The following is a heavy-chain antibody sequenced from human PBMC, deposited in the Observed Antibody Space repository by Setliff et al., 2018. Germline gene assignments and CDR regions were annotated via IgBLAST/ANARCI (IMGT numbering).Heavy chain of an antibody. J-gene: IGHJ6*03. Sequence: SETLSLTCTVSGGSISSGSYYGSWIRQPAGKGLEWIGHIYTSGSTNYNPSLKSRVTISVDTSKNQFSLKLSSVAAADTAVYYCASRYFDWFDYMDVWGKGTTVTVSS. D-gene: IGHD3-9*01. CDR1: GGSISSGSYY. CDR3: ASRYFDWFDYMDV. CDR2: IYTSGST. V-gene: IGHV4-61*09.